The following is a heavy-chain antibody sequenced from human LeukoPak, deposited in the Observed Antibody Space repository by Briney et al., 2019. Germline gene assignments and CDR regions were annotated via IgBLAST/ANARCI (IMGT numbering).Heavy chain of an antibody. D-gene: IGHD6-13*01. J-gene: IGHJ4*02. CDR1: GFTFSSYG. Sequence: GGSLRLSCAASGFTFSSYGMHWVRQAPGKGLEWVAVIWYDGSNKYYADSVKGRFNISRDNSKTTLYLQMNSLRAEDTAVYYCARDGRGYSSSWYADYWGQGTLVTVSS. CDR2: IWYDGSNK. V-gene: IGHV3-33*01. CDR3: ARDGRGYSSSWYADY.